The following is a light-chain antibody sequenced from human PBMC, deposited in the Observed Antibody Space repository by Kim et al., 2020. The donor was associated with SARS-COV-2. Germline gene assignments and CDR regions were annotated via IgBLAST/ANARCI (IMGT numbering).Light chain of an antibody. CDR1: QSVSSW. CDR3: QQYNNYSQT. J-gene: IGKJ1*01. V-gene: IGKV1-5*03. CDR2: KAS. Sequence: DIQMTQSPSTLSASVGDRVTITCRASQSVSSWLAWYQQKPGKAPNLLIYKASTLESGVPSRFSGGGSGTEFTLTISSLQPDDFATYYCQQYNNYSQTFGQGTKVDIK.